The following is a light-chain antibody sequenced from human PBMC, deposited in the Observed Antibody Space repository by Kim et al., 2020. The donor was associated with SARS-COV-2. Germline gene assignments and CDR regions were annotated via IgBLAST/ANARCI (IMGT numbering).Light chain of an antibody. Sequence: PGQSITISCTGTSSDVGGYNYVSWYQQHPGKAPKLMIYDVSNRPSGVSNRFSGSKSGNTASLTISGLQAEDEADYYCSSYTSSSSVFGGGTKLTVL. CDR3: SSYTSSSSV. CDR2: DVS. V-gene: IGLV2-14*03. CDR1: SSDVGGYNY. J-gene: IGLJ2*01.